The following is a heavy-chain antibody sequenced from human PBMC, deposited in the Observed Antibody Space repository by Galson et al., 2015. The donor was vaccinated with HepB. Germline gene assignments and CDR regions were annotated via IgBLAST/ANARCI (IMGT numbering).Heavy chain of an antibody. J-gene: IGHJ6*02. V-gene: IGHV1-2*02. D-gene: IGHD2-2*01. CDR3: ARDREVPAAIFVWDYYYGMDV. CDR2: INPNSGGT. Sequence: SVKVSCKASGYTFTGYYMHWVRQAPGQGLEWMGWINPNSGGTNYAQKFQGRVTMTRDTSISTAYMELSRLRSDDTVVYYCARDREVPAAIFVWDYYYGMDVWGQGTTVTVSS. CDR1: GYTFTGYY.